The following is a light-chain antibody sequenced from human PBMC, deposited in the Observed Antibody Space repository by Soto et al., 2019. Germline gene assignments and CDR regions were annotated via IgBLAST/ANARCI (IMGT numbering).Light chain of an antibody. J-gene: IGLJ2*01. CDR1: NIGSKS. V-gene: IGLV3-21*04. CDR3: QVWDSGSDVEGV. Sequence: SYELTQPPSVSEAPGKTASLTCGGNNIGSKSVHWYQQKPGQAPVLVMFYDRVRPSGIPERFSGSNSGNTATLTISRVEAGDEADYYCQVWDSGSDVEGVFGGGTKLTVL. CDR2: YDR.